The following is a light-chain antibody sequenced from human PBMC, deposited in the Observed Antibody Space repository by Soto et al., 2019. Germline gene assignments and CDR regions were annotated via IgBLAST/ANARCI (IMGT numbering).Light chain of an antibody. CDR2: GAS. CDR1: QSVSSN. CDR3: QQYGSSGT. Sequence: EIEMTQSPATLSVSPGERATLSCRASQSVSSNLAWYQQRPGQAPRLLISGASNRATGIPDRFSGSGSGTDFTLTISRLQPEDFAVYYCQQYGSSGTFGQGTKVDIK. V-gene: IGKV3-20*01. J-gene: IGKJ1*01.